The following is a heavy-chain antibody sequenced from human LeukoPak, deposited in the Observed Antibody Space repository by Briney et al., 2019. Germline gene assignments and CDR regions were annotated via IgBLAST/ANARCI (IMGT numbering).Heavy chain of an antibody. J-gene: IGHJ5*02. CDR2: INPNSGGT. D-gene: IGHD3-16*01. V-gene: IGHV1/OR15-1*04. Sequence: ASVKVSCKASGYIFTDYYMHWVRQAPGQELGWMGRINPNSGGTNYAQKFQGRVTMTRDTSISTAYMELRSLRSDDTAVYYCARDMRRSRARWENLGLDPWGQGTLVTVSS. CDR3: ARDMRRSRARWENLGLDP. CDR1: GYIFTDYY.